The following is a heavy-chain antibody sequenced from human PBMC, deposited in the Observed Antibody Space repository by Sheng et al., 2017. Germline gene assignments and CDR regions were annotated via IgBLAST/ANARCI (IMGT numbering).Heavy chain of an antibody. V-gene: IGHV3-30*04. CDR3: ARGAHVVGNPGNWFDP. Sequence: VQLVQSGGGVVQPGRSLRLSCAASGFTFSSYAFHWVRQAPAKGLEWVAAISSDGGSDYYADSVKGRLTISRDNSNNILYLQMSSLRPEDTAVYYCARGAHVVGNPGNWFDPWGQGSLVTV. J-gene: IGHJ5*02. CDR2: ISSDGGSD. D-gene: IGHD1-1*01. CDR1: GFTFSSYA.